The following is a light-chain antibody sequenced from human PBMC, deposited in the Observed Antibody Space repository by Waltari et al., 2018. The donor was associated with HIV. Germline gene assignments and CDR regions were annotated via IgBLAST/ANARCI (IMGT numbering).Light chain of an antibody. J-gene: IGLJ2*01. Sequence: QSALTQPRSVSGSPGQSVTISCTGTSSDVGGYNYVSWYQHHPGKAPKLMIYDVSKRPAGVPDLFAGTNSGNTASLTISVLQAEDEAYYYCCSYAGSYTLVFGGGTKLTVL. CDR2: DVS. CDR3: CSYAGSYTLV. CDR1: SSDVGGYNY. V-gene: IGLV2-11*01.